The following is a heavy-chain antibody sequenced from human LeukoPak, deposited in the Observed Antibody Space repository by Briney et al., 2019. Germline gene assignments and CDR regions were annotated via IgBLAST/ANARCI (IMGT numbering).Heavy chain of an antibody. V-gene: IGHV4-59*12. CDR2: IYYSGST. CDR3: ARDLRPPRYCGGDCYIDY. CDR1: GGSLSSYY. J-gene: IGHJ4*02. D-gene: IGHD2-21*02. Sequence: SETLSLTCTVSGGSLSSYYWSWIRQSPGKGLEWIGYIYYSGSTTYNPSLKSRVTISVDTSKNQFSLKLSSVTAADTAVYYCARDLRPPRYCGGDCYIDYWGQGTLVTVSS.